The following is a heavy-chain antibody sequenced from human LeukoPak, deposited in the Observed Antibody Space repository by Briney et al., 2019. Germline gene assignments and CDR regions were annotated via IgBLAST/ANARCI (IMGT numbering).Heavy chain of an antibody. J-gene: IGHJ4*02. CDR3: ATSITTPGAFDI. D-gene: IGHD1-1*01. CDR1: GGSISGYY. Sequence: SETLSLTCTVFGGSISGYYWSWIRQPPGKGLEWIGYIYYSGSTNYNPSLKSRVTISVDTSKNQFSLKLSSVTAADTAVYYCATSITTPGAFDIWGQGVLVTVSS. CDR2: IYYSGST. V-gene: IGHV4-59*01.